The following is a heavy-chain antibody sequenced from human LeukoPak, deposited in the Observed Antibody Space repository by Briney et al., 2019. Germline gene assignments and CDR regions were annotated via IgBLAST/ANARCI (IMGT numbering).Heavy chain of an antibody. J-gene: IGHJ6*04. Sequence: ASVKLSCKASGYTFTGYYMHWVRQSPGQGLEWMGGINPNSGGTNYAQKLQGRVTMTTDTSTSTAYMELRSLRSDDTAVYYCARDFWATMTTLRPMDVWGKGTTVTVSS. D-gene: IGHD3-3*01. CDR3: ARDFWATMTTLRPMDV. CDR2: INPNSGGT. V-gene: IGHV1-2*02. CDR1: GYTFTGYY.